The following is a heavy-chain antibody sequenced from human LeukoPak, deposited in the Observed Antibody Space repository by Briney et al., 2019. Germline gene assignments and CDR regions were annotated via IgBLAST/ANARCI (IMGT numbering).Heavy chain of an antibody. Sequence: ASVKISCKVSGYTFTAYYMYWVRQAPGQGLECMGRINPNSGDTNYAQKFQGRVTMTRDTSISTAYMELSRLRSDDTAVYYCATSSEGGYSYGSDIDYWGQGTLVTVSS. CDR1: GYTFTAYY. CDR3: ATSSEGGYSYGSDIDY. D-gene: IGHD5-18*01. V-gene: IGHV1-2*06. CDR2: INPNSGDT. J-gene: IGHJ4*02.